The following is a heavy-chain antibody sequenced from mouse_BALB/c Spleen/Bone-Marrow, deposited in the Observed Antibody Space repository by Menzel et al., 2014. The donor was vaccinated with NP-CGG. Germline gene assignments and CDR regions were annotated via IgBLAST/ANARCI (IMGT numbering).Heavy chain of an antibody. CDR1: GFNIKDTY. J-gene: IGHJ4*01. Sequence: EVQVVESGAELVKPGASVKLSCTASGFNIKDTYMHWVKQRPEQGLEWIGRIDPANGNTKYDPKFQGKATITADTSSNTAYLQLSSLTSEDTAVYYCARRLRSAMDYWGQGTSVTVSP. CDR3: ARRLRSAMDY. D-gene: IGHD1-1*01. V-gene: IGHV14-3*02. CDR2: IDPANGNT.